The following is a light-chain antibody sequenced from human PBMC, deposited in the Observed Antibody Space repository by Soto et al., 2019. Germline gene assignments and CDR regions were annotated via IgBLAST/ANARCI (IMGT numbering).Light chain of an antibody. J-gene: IGKJ1*01. V-gene: IGKV3-11*01. CDR2: LTS. CDR1: QALNTR. Sequence: EIVLTQSPATLSAFPGDRVTLSCRARQALNTRLAWYQHKPGQAPRLLLYLTSNRADGVPARFSAWGSETDFTLTISDVEPEDFAVYYCHQRQSWPRTFGQGTKVEIK. CDR3: HQRQSWPRT.